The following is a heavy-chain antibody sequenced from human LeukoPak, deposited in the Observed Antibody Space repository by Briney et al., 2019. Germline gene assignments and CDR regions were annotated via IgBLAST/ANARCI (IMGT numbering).Heavy chain of an antibody. J-gene: IGHJ4*02. Sequence: GGSLRLSCAASGFTFSSYDMHWVRQATGKGLEWVSAIGTAGDTYYPGSVKGRFTISRENAKNSLYLQMNSLRAGDTAVYYCARSDGSGSYYFDYWGQGTLVTVSS. D-gene: IGHD3-10*01. V-gene: IGHV3-13*01. CDR1: GFTFSSYD. CDR3: ARSDGSGSYYFDY. CDR2: IGTAGDT.